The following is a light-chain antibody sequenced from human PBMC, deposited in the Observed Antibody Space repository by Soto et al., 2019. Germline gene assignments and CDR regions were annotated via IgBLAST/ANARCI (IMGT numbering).Light chain of an antibody. CDR1: ISDATGYNY. J-gene: IGLJ1*01. CDR2: EVS. Sequence: QSALTQPASVSGSPGQSITISCTGTISDATGYNYVAWYQQHPGKAPKLMIYEVSNRPSGVSNRFSGSKSGNTASLTISGLQTEDEADYYCSSYTINTLDVFGTGTKVTV. CDR3: SSYTINTLDV. V-gene: IGLV2-14*01.